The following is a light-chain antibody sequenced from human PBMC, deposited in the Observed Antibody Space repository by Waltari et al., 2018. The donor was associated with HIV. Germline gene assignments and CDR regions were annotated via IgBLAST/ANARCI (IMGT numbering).Light chain of an antibody. J-gene: IGKJ4*01. CDR2: WAS. CDR3: QQYDSTPLT. Sequence: DIVMTQSPDSLAVSLGERATINCKSSQSILYSSNNKNYLAWSQQKPGQHHKLLMYWASTRESGVPDRFSGSGSGTDFTLTISSLQAEDVAVYYCQQYDSTPLTFGGGTKVEIK. V-gene: IGKV4-1*01. CDR1: QSILYSSNNKNY.